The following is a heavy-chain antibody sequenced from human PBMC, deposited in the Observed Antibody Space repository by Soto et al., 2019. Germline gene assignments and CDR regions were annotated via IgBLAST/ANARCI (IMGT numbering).Heavy chain of an antibody. V-gene: IGHV4-39*01. CDR2: IYYSGST. Sequence: LSLTCTVSGGSIRSSSYYWGWIRQPPGKGLEWIGSIYYSGSTYYNPSLKSRVTISVDTSKNQFSLKLSSVTAADTAVYYCARLGRYYDSSGPLDYWGQGTLVTVSS. D-gene: IGHD3-22*01. J-gene: IGHJ4*02. CDR3: ARLGRYYDSSGPLDY. CDR1: GGSIRSSSYY.